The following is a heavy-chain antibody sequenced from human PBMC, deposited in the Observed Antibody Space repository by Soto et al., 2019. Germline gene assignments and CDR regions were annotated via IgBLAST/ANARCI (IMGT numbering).Heavy chain of an antibody. Sequence: GGSLRLSCAISGFSVSSNYLSWVRQAPGKGLEWVSVHYSGGSTYYADSVQGRFIISRDKSNNTLYLQMRRVRAEDTAVYFCARHRHPRGTVGATSPLDPWGQGTQVTVSS. D-gene: IGHD1-26*01. J-gene: IGHJ5*02. CDR2: HYSGGST. V-gene: IGHV3-53*01. CDR3: ARHRHPRGTVGATSPLDP. CDR1: GFSVSSNY.